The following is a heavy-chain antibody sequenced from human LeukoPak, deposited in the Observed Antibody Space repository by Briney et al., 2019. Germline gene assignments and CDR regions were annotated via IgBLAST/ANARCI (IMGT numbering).Heavy chain of an antibody. CDR2: ISYDGSKR. V-gene: IGHV3-30*04. D-gene: IGHD2-2*02. CDR3: ARAYCNSPNCYMGYSYGPDV. Sequence: QAGRSLRLSCAASGFTFNVYAIHWVRQAPGKGLDWVAVISYDGSKREYADSVKGRFTISRDNPKNTLYLQMNSLRVDDTAVYFCARAYCNSPNCYMGYSYGPDVWGQGTTVTVSS. CDR1: GFTFNVYA. J-gene: IGHJ6*02.